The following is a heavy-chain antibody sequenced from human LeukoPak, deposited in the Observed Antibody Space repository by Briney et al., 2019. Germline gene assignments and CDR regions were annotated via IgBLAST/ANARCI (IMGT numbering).Heavy chain of an antibody. CDR1: GGSISSGDYY. CDR3: ASTAGRWLQFEDY. CDR2: IYYSGST. J-gene: IGHJ4*02. D-gene: IGHD5-24*01. Sequence: LRLSCTVSGGSISSGDYYWSWIRQPPGKGLEWIGYIYYSGSTYYNPSLKSRVTISVDTSKNQFSLKLSSVTAADTAVYYCASTAGRWLQFEDYWGQGTLVTVSS. V-gene: IGHV4-30-4*01.